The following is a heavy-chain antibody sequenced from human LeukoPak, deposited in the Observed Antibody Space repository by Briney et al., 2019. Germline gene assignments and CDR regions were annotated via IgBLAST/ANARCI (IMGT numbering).Heavy chain of an antibody. V-gene: IGHV4-39*01. CDR2: IWHIGST. CDR3: AVAGARYSDTGGLYAFDF. J-gene: IGHJ3*01. CDR1: GGSISSSSYY. Sequence: SETLSLTCTVSGGSISSSSYYWGWIRQFPGKGLEWIGSIWHIGSTYYNPSLKSRVTISIDASKNQFSLRLSSVTAADTAVYYCAVAGARYSDTGGLYAFDFWGRGTMVTVSS. D-gene: IGHD2-8*02.